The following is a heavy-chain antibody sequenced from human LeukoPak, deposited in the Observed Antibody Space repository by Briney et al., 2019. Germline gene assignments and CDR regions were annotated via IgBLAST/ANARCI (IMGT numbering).Heavy chain of an antibody. CDR1: GGSISSSSYY. Sequence: KPSETLSLTCTVSGGSISSSSYYWGWIRQPPGKGLEWIGSIYYSGSTYYNPSLKSRVTISVDTSKNQFSLKLSSVTAADTAVYYCARVGRYSSSWNYYYYYMDVWGKGTTVTVSS. CDR3: ARVGRYSSSWNYYYYYMDV. D-gene: IGHD6-13*01. J-gene: IGHJ6*03. CDR2: IYYSGST. V-gene: IGHV4-39*07.